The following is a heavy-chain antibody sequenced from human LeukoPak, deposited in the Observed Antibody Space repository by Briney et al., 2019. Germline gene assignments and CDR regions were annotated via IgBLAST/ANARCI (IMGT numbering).Heavy chain of an antibody. D-gene: IGHD6-19*01. Sequence: PGGSLRLSCAASGFTFGTYWMSWVRQAPGKGPEWVANIKQDGSEKYYVDSVRGRFTISRDNAKKSLYLQMNSLRAADTAVYYCARGKVGVAGNSNWFDPWGQGTLVTVSS. CDR3: ARGKVGVAGNSNWFDP. V-gene: IGHV3-7*01. CDR1: GFTFGTYW. CDR2: IKQDGSEK. J-gene: IGHJ5*02.